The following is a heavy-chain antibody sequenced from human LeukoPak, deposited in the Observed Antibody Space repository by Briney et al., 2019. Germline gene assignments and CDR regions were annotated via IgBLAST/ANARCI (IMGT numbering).Heavy chain of an antibody. Sequence: GGSLRLSCAASGFTFSSHWMSWVRQAPGKGLEWVANIKQDGSEKYYVDYVKGRFTISRDNAKNSLYLQMDSLRAEDTAVYYCASRAGYTSSWSAFDYWGRGTLVTDSS. CDR1: GFTFSSHW. D-gene: IGHD6-13*01. CDR2: IKQDGSEK. V-gene: IGHV3-7*05. J-gene: IGHJ4*02. CDR3: ASRAGYTSSWSAFDY.